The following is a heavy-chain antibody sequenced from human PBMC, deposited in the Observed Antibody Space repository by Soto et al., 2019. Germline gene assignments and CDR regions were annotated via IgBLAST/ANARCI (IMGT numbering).Heavy chain of an antibody. CDR1: GGSISSSSYY. V-gene: IGHV4-39*01. Sequence: PSETLSLTCTVSGGSISSSSYYWGWICQPPGKGLEWIGSIYYSGSTYYNPSLKSRVTISVDTSKNQFSLKLSSVTAADTAVYYCARGPTYYYGSGSYSFDYWGQGTLVTVSS. CDR2: IYYSGST. CDR3: ARGPTYYYGSGSYSFDY. D-gene: IGHD3-10*01. J-gene: IGHJ4*02.